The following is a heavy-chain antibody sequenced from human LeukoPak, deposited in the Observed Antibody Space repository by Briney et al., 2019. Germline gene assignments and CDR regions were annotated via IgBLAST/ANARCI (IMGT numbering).Heavy chain of an antibody. D-gene: IGHD3-22*01. V-gene: IGHV3-7*03. CDR3: ARDYYSYSRGSRAFDI. Sequence: PGGSLRLSCAASAFTFSSYWMSWVRQAPGNGLEWVANIDQDGSEKYYVESMKGRITISRDTAKNSLYLQMNSLRAEDTAVYYCARDYYSYSRGSRAFDIWGQGTMVTVSS. CDR1: AFTFSSYW. J-gene: IGHJ3*02. CDR2: IDQDGSEK.